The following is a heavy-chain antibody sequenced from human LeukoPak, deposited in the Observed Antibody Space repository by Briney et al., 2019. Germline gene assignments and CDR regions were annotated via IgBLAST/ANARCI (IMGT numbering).Heavy chain of an antibody. CDR2: INPSDGTT. CDR3: AREPHSIAARPNAFDP. D-gene: IGHD6-6*01. Sequence: ASVKVSCKASGYILTIFYMHWVRQAPGQGLEWMGIINPSDGTTVYAKKFQGRVTMTRDTSTSTVYMELSSLRSEDTAVYYCAREPHSIAARPNAFDPWGQGTLVTVSS. CDR1: GYILTIFY. V-gene: IGHV1-46*01. J-gene: IGHJ5*02.